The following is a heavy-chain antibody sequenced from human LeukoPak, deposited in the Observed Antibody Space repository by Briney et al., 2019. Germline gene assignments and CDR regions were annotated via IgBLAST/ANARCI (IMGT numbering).Heavy chain of an antibody. D-gene: IGHD6-13*01. CDR1: GDSVSSNGAA. J-gene: IGHJ5*02. CDR2: TYYRSKWFN. Sequence: SQTLSLTCAISGDSVSSNGAAWNWIRQSPSRGLEWLGRTYYRSKWFNDYAVSVKSRITINPDTSKNQFSLQLNSVTPEDTAVYFCARGLYLYSSNLAYVDPWGQGTLVTVSS. CDR3: ARGLYLYSSNLAYVDP. V-gene: IGHV6-1*01.